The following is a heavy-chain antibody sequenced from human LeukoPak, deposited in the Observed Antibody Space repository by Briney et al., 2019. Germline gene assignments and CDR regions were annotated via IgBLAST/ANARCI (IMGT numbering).Heavy chain of an antibody. V-gene: IGHV4-39*07. Sequence: SEPLSLTCTVSGDSVSDTRYYWGCIRQPPGKGLEWIGSIYSRGRTFYNPSLKGRLTISSDTSKNQFSLKLNSVTAADTAVYYCARGRNWNYLSYFDYWGQGTLVTVSS. CDR2: IYSRGRT. CDR1: GDSVSDTRYY. D-gene: IGHD1-7*01. J-gene: IGHJ4*02. CDR3: ARGRNWNYLSYFDY.